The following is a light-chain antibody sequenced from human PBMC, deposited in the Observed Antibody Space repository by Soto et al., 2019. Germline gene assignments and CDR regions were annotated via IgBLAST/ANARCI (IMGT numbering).Light chain of an antibody. V-gene: IGKV3-15*01. J-gene: IGKJ4*01. CDR1: QSVSSN. CDR2: GAS. CDR3: QQYTNWPPLT. Sequence: ELVMTQSPATLSVSPGERATLSCRARQSVSSNLAWYQQKPGQAPRLLIYGASTRASGIPARFSGSGSGTEFTLTITSLQSEDFGVYYCQQYTNWPPLTFGGGTKVEIK.